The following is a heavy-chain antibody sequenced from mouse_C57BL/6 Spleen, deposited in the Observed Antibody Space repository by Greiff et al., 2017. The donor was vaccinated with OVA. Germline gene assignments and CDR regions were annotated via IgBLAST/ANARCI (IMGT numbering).Heavy chain of an antibody. D-gene: IGHD2-3*01. V-gene: IGHV14-3*01. CDR1: GFNIKNTY. CDR3: ARGGQYEGFFDY. J-gene: IGHJ2*01. Sequence: EVKVVESVAELVRPGASVKLSCTASGFNIKNTYMHWVKQRPEQGLEWIGRIDPANGNTKYAPKFQGKATITADTSSNTAYLQLSSLTSEDTAIYYCARGGQYEGFFDYWGQGTTLTVSS. CDR2: IDPANGNT.